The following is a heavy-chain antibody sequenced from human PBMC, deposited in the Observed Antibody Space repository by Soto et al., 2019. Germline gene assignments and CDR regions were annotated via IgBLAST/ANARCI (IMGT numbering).Heavy chain of an antibody. CDR2: ISGGGENT. Sequence: EVQLLESGGGLVQPGGSRRISCTASGFTFNNYAMAWVRHAPGKGLEWVSGISGGGENTNYADSVKGRFTISRDNSKNTLYLQMKRLRAEDTALYYCAKDYGVRGIMTNLFDSWGQGTLVTVSS. CDR1: GFTFNNYA. CDR3: AKDYGVRGIMTNLFDS. J-gene: IGHJ4*02. V-gene: IGHV3-23*01. D-gene: IGHD3-10*01.